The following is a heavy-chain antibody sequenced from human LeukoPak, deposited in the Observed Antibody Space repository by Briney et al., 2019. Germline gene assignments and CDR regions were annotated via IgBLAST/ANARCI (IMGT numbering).Heavy chain of an antibody. CDR2: IRYDGSNK. V-gene: IGHV3-30*02. D-gene: IGHD2-2*01. Sequence: GGSLRLSCAASGFTFSSYGMHWVRQAPGKGLEWVAFIRYDGSNKYYADSVKGRFTISRDNSKNTLYLQMNSLRAEDTAVYYCARVLWGQLLARQWFDPWGQGTLVTVSS. CDR3: ARVLWGQLLARQWFDP. J-gene: IGHJ5*02. CDR1: GFTFSSYG.